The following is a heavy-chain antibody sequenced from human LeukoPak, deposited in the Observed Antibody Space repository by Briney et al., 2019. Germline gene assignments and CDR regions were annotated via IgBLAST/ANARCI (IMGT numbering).Heavy chain of an antibody. D-gene: IGHD3-22*01. CDR1: GFTFSSYS. V-gene: IGHV3-21*01. J-gene: IGHJ4*02. Sequence: GGSLRLSCAASGFTFSSYSMNWVRQAPGKGLEWVSSISSSSSYIYYADSVKGRFTISRDNAKNSLYLQMNSLRAEDTAVYYCARSHYDSSGYYYDPYFDYWGQGTLVTVSS. CDR2: ISSSSSYI. CDR3: ARSHYDSSGYYYDPYFDY.